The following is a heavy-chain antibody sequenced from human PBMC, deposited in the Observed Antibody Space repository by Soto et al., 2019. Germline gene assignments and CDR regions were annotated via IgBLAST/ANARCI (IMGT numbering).Heavy chain of an antibody. V-gene: IGHV4-59*08. CDR3: ARHLSTTIATLPFDY. D-gene: IGHD1-1*01. CDR1: GGSISSYY. Sequence: PSETLSLTCTVSGGSISSYYWSWIWQPPGKGLEWIGYIYYSGSTNYNPSLKSRVTISVDTSKNQFSLKLSSVTAADTAVYYCARHLSTTIATLPFDYLGQGNLVTVS. J-gene: IGHJ4*02. CDR2: IYYSGST.